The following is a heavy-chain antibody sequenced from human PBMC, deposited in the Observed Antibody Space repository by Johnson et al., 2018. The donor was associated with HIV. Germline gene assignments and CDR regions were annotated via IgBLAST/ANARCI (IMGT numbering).Heavy chain of an antibody. Sequence: VQLVESGGGVVQPGRSLRLSCAASGFTFSSYAMHWVRQAPGKGLEWVAVISYDGSNKYYADSVKGRFTISRDNSKNTLYLQMNSLSAEETAVYYCARSPRAAEGAFDIWGQGTMVTVSS. CDR1: GFTFSSYA. CDR3: ARSPRAAEGAFDI. CDR2: ISYDGSNK. D-gene: IGHD6-13*01. J-gene: IGHJ3*02. V-gene: IGHV3-30-3*01.